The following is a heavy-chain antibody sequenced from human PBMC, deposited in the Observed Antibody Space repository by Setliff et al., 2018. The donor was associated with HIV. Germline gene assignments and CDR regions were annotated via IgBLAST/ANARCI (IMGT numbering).Heavy chain of an antibody. D-gene: IGHD1-7*01. CDR2: SYHSGST. CDR1: GGSISSGGYS. J-gene: IGHJ4*02. Sequence: SETLSLTCAVSGGSISSGGYSWSWIRQPPGKGLEWIGYSYHSGSTYYNPSLKRRVTISLDTSKSQFSLRLTSVTATDTAIYYCARHPREEPQRNYKFDCWGQGALVTVSS. CDR3: ARHPREEPQRNYKFDC. V-gene: IGHV4-30-2*01.